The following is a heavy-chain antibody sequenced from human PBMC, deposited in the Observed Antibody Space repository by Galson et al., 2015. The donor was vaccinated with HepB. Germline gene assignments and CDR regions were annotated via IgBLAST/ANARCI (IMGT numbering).Heavy chain of an antibody. CDR2: ISSDGAYK. D-gene: IGHD2-21*02. CDR1: GFTFSSYG. V-gene: IGHV3-30*18. J-gene: IGHJ2*01. Sequence: SLRLSCAASGFTFSSYGMHWVRQAPGKGPEWVAVISSDGAYKYYADSVKGRFTISRDNSKNTLYLQMTSLRVEDTAVYYCAKDGGSNIVVVTAKWYFDLWGRGTLVTVSS. CDR3: AKDGGSNIVVVTAKWYFDL.